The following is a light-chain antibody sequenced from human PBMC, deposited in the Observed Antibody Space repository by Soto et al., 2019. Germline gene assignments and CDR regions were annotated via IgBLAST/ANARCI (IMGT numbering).Light chain of an antibody. CDR2: AAS. CDR3: QHYNSYSEA. V-gene: IGKV1-8*01. J-gene: IGKJ1*01. Sequence: AIRMTQSPSSFSASTGDRVTITCRASQGISSYLAWYQQKPGKAPNLLIYAASTLQSGVPSRFSGSGSGTDFTLTISCLQSEDFAAYYCQHYNSYSEAFGQGTKVDIK. CDR1: QGISSY.